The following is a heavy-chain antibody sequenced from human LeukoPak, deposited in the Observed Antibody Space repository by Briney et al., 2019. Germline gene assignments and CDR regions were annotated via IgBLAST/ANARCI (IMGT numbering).Heavy chain of an antibody. D-gene: IGHD6-13*01. J-gene: IGHJ5*02. CDR1: GGSISSYY. CDR2: IYYSGST. V-gene: IGHV4-59*01. CDR3: ARSWPIAAAGTHGGWFDP. Sequence: KPSETLSLTCTVSGGSISSYYWSWIQQPPGKGLEWIGYIYYSGSTNYNPSLKSRVTISVDTSKNQFSLKLSSVTAADTAVYYCARSWPIAAAGTHGGWFDPWGQGTLVTVSS.